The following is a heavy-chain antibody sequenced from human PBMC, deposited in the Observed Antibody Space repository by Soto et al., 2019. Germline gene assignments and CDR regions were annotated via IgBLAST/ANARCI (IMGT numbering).Heavy chain of an antibody. CDR3: ARDPQLLSVVVPAAISGWFDP. V-gene: IGHV1-18*01. Sequence: ASVKVSCKASGYTFTSYGISWVRQAPGQGLEWMGWISAYNGNTNYAQKLQGRVTMTTDTSTSTAYMELRSLRSDDTAVYYCARDPQLLSVVVPAAISGWFDPWGQGTLVTVSS. CDR2: ISAYNGNT. CDR1: GYTFTSYG. J-gene: IGHJ5*02. D-gene: IGHD2-2*01.